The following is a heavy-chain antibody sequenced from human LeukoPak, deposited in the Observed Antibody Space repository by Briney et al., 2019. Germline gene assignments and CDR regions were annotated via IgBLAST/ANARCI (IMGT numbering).Heavy chain of an antibody. CDR2: LGQDGSER. D-gene: IGHD3-10*01. CDR1: GFNFSSYW. V-gene: IGHV3-7*01. CDR3: AKEMGYYGSGSQRGFDY. J-gene: IGHJ4*02. Sequence: GGSLRLSCAASGFNFSSYWMNWVRQAPGKGLEWVANLGQDGSERNYVDAVKGRFTVSRDNAENSLYLQMNSLRAEDTAVYYCAKEMGYYGSGSQRGFDYWGQGTLVTVSS.